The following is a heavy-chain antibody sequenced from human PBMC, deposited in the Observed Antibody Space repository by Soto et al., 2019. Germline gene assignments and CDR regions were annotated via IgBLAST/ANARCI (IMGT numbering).Heavy chain of an antibody. J-gene: IGHJ6*03. D-gene: IGHD6-19*01. V-gene: IGHV3-66*01. CDR3: ARWEVRSGWRLYYYYSYLDV. CDR1: GFTVSSNY. Sequence: RLSGAASGFTVSSNYMSGVRQAPGKGLEWVSVIYSGGSTYYADSVKGRFTISRDNSKNTLYLQMNSLRAEDTARYYCARWEVRSGWRLYYYYSYLDVWGKGTTVTVSS. CDR2: IYSGGST.